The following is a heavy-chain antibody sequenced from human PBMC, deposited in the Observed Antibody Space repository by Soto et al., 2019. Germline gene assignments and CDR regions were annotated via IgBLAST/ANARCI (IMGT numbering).Heavy chain of an antibody. CDR3: ASRDPGTSVDY. V-gene: IGHV4-4*02. Sequence: ETLSLTCAVSGGSFTSNNWWTWVRQPPGQGLEWIGEIYRTGSTNYNPSLKSRVTISLDKSENQFSLKVTSLTAADTAVYYCASRDPGTSVDYWGQGTLVTRLL. D-gene: IGHD1-7*01. CDR2: IYRTGST. J-gene: IGHJ4*02. CDR1: GGSFTSNNW.